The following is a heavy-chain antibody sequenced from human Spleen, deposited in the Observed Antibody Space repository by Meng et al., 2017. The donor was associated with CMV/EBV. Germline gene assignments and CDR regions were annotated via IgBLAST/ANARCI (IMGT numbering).Heavy chain of an antibody. D-gene: IGHD4-17*01. CDR1: GESFSGFY. V-gene: IGHV4-34*01. J-gene: IGHJ4*02. Sequence: TCAVYGESFSGFYWSWIRQPPGKGLEWIGEINHSGSSSYNPSLKSRVIMSVDTSKNQFSLKLNSVTAADTAVYYCARAAVTTVYYFDYWGQGTLSPSPQ. CDR2: INHSGSS. CDR3: ARAAVTTVYYFDY.